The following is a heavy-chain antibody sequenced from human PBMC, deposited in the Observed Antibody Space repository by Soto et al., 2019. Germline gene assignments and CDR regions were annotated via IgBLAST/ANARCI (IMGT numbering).Heavy chain of an antibody. Sequence: SETLSLTCTVSGGSISSYYWSWIRQPPGKGLEWIGYIYYSGSTNYNPSLKSRVTISVDTSKNQFSLKLSSVTAADTAVYYCARLGVVAASLNWFDPWGQGTLVTVSS. J-gene: IGHJ5*02. CDR2: IYYSGST. D-gene: IGHD2-15*01. CDR3: ARLGVVAASLNWFDP. V-gene: IGHV4-59*01. CDR1: GGSISSYY.